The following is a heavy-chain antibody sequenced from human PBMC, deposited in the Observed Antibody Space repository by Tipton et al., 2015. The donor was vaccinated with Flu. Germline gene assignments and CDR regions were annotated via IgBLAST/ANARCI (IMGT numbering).Heavy chain of an antibody. CDR1: GFTFSSYW. CDR2: INSDGSST. D-gene: IGHD4-17*01. V-gene: IGHV3-74*01. Sequence: SLRLSCAASGFTFSSYWMHWVRQAPGKGLVWVSRINSDGSSTSYADSVKGRFTISRDNAKNTLYLQMSSLRAGDTAVYYCAREYGDYGASFDYWGQGTLVTVSS. CDR3: AREYGDYGASFDY. J-gene: IGHJ4*02.